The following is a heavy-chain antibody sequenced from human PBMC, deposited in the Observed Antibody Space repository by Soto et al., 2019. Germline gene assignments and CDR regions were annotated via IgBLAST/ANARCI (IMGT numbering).Heavy chain of an antibody. CDR2: IDWDDDK. Sequence: QITLKESVPTLVKPTQTLTLTCTFSGFSLSTSAVGGGWISQPPGMALVWLALIDWDDDKHYSPSLKSRLVITKVTSKNQVILTMTNMDPVYTATYYCARSKSGSAWNFDYWGQGTLVTVSS. CDR3: ARSKSGSAWNFDY. J-gene: IGHJ4*02. V-gene: IGHV2-5*02. CDR1: GFSLSTSAVG. D-gene: IGHD6-19*01.